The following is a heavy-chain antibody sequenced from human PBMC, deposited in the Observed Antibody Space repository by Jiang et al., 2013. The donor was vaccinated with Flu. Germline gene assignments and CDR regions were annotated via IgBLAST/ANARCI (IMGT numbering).Heavy chain of an antibody. CDR3: ARHYTDAHYFDY. V-gene: IGHV1-18*04. J-gene: IGHJ4*02. D-gene: IGHD3-10*01. Sequence: EVRKPGASVKVSCKASGYSFNSYSTSWVRQAPGQGLEWLGWIKIKNGKTDYAQKVQGRVTMTTDTSTTTAYMDLRSLISDDTAVYYCARHYTDAHYFDYWGQGTLVTVSS. CDR1: GYSFNSYS. CDR2: IKIKNGKT.